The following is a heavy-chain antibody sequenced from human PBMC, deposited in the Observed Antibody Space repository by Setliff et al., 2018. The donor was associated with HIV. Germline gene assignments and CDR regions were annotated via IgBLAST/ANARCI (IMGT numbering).Heavy chain of an antibody. CDR1: GYAFSSYG. J-gene: IGHJ4*02. D-gene: IGHD3-9*01. V-gene: IGHV1-18*01. CDR2: IHPYTGDT. Sequence: ASVKVSCKAFGYAFSSYGINWLRQAPGQGLEWMGWIHPYTGDTDQGQKVQGRLTMTTDTSTNTAYMELTSLRSDDTAVYYCARYVSDWFYIDSWGQGTLVTVSS. CDR3: ARYVSDWFYIDS.